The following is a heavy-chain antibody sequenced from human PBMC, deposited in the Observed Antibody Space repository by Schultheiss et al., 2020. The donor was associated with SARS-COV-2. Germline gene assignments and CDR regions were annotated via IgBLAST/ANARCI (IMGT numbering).Heavy chain of an antibody. V-gene: IGHV4-59*12. J-gene: IGHJ4*02. CDR1: GGSISSYY. D-gene: IGHD7-27*01. CDR2: IFETGGT. Sequence: SETLSLTCTVSGGSISSYYWSWIRQPPGKGLEYIGYIFETGGTNYNPSLKSRATISIDMSKNQFSLKLSSVTAADTAVYYCARDPLTGAASFDYWGQGTLVTVSS. CDR3: ARDPLTGAASFDY.